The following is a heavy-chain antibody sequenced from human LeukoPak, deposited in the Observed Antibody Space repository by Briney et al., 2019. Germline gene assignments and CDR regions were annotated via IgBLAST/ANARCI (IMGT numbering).Heavy chain of an antibody. Sequence: PGRSLRLSCAASGFTFDDYAMHWVRQAPGKSLEGVSGISWNSGSIGYADSVKGRLTISRDNAKNSLYLQMNSLRAEDTALYYCAKDTNRGLIDYWGQGTLVTVSS. CDR3: AKDTNRGLIDY. V-gene: IGHV3-9*01. D-gene: IGHD1-14*01. CDR1: GFTFDDYA. J-gene: IGHJ4*02. CDR2: ISWNSGSI.